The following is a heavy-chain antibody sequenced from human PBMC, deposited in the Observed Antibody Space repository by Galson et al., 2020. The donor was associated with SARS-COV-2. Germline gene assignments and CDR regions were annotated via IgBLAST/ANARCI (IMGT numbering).Heavy chain of an antibody. Sequence: PGGSLRLSCAASGFSSSSFGMHWVRQAPGKGLEWAAMISRDGKNKYYVDSARGRFTISRDTFKNLLYLQMTTLRLEATAVYYCLKSAVAVDPMAENGMAVWGQGPPVTVSS. CDR1: GFSSSSFG. CDR3: LKSAVAVDPMAENGMAV. CDR2: ISRDGKNK. D-gene: IGHD5-12*01. J-gene: IGHJ6*02. V-gene: IGHV3-30*18.